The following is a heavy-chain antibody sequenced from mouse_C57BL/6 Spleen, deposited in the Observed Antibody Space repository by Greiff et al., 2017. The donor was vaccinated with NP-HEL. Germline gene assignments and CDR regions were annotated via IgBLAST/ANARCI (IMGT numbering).Heavy chain of an antibody. J-gene: IGHJ2*01. CDR3: AREGDGYPFDY. D-gene: IGHD2-3*01. V-gene: IGHV1-54*01. CDR2: INPGSGGT. Sequence: QVQLQQSGAELVRPGTSVKVSCKASGYAFTNYLIEWVKQRPGQGLEWIGVINPGSGGTNYNEKFKGKATLTADKSSSTAYMQLSSLTSEDSAVYVCAREGDGYPFDYWGQGTTLTVSS. CDR1: GYAFTNYL.